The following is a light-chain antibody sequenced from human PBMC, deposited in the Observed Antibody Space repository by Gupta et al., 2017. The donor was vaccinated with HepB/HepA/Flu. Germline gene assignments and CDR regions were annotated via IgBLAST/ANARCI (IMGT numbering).Light chain of an antibody. V-gene: IGKV3-20*01. J-gene: IGKJ2*04. Sequence: EIVLTQSPGTLSLSPGEGATLSCRASQSVYSRYLAWYQQKPGQAPRLLIYDASSRAGGIPDRFSGSWSGTDFTLTIGRLEPEDFGVYYCQQYGGSPPGSFGQGTKLDI. CDR1: QSVYSRY. CDR2: DAS. CDR3: QQYGGSPPGS.